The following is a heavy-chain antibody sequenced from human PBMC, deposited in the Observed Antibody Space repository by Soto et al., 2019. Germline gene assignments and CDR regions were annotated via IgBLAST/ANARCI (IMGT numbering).Heavy chain of an antibody. D-gene: IGHD6-13*01. CDR1: GYTFTRYG. V-gene: IGHV1-18*01. CDR3: ARVRDPAAGPYDWFDP. J-gene: IGHJ5*02. CDR2: ISAYNGNT. Sequence: AASVKVSCKASGYTFTRYGISWVRQAPGQGLEWMGWISAYNGNTNYAQKLQGRVTMTTDTSTSTAYMELRSLRSDDTAVYYCARVRDPAAGPYDWFDPWGQGTLVTVSS.